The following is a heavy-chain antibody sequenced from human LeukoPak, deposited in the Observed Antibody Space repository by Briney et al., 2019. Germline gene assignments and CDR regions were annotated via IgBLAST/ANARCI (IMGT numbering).Heavy chain of an antibody. Sequence: GGSLRLSCAASGFTFSDYYMSWIRQAPGKGLEWVGRIQSKTDGGPTEYAAPVKGRFTISRDDSRNTLYLQMNSLKAGDTGVYYCTTDRGALTNWGPGTLVTVSS. CDR3: TTDRGALTN. D-gene: IGHD3-10*01. V-gene: IGHV3-15*01. CDR1: GFTFSDYY. CDR2: IQSKTDGGPT. J-gene: IGHJ4*02.